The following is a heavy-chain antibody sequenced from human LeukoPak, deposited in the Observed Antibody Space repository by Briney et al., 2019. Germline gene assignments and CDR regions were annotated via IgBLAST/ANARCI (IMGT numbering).Heavy chain of an antibody. CDR3: ARVGAAAGTGDY. CDR1: GFTFSSYA. CDR2: ISYDGSNK. D-gene: IGHD6-13*01. V-gene: IGHV3-30-3*01. Sequence: GGSLRLSCAASGFTFSSYAMHWVRQAPGKGLEWVAVISYDGSNKYYADSVKGRFTISRDNSKNTLYLQMNSLRAEDTAVYYCARVGAAAGTGDYWGQGTLVTVSS. J-gene: IGHJ4*02.